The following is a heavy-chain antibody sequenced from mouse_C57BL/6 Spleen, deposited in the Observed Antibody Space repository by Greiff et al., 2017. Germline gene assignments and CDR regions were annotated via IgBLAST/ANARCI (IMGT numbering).Heavy chain of an antibody. V-gene: IGHV5-12*01. D-gene: IGHD2-3*01. J-gene: IGHJ4*01. CDR1: GFTFSDYY. CDR3: ARCYDGYYSYAMDY. Sequence: EVNVVESGGGLVQPGGSLKLSCAASGFTFSDYYMYWVRQTPEKRLEWVAYISNGGGSTYYPDTVKGRFTISRDNAKNTLYLQMSRLKSEDTAMYYCARCYDGYYSYAMDYWGQGTSVTGSS. CDR2: ISNGGGST.